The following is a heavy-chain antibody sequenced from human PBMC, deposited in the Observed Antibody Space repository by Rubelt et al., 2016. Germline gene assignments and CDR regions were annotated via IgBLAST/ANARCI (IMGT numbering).Heavy chain of an antibody. CDR3: ASGSDRILLAMDV. V-gene: IGHV1-2*02. Sequence: QVQLVQSGAEVKKPGASVKVSCKASGYAFTGYSLHWVRQAPGQGLEWMGWINPYSGGTNLEQKFQGRVTMTRDPSISTAYMELSRLRSDDTAVYYCASGSDRILLAMDVWGKGTTVTVSS. J-gene: IGHJ6*04. CDR1: GYAFTGYS. D-gene: IGHD2/OR15-2a*01. CDR2: INPYSGGT.